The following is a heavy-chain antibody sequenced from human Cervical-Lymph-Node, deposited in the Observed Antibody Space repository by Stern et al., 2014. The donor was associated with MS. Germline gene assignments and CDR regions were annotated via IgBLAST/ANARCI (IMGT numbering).Heavy chain of an antibody. D-gene: IGHD3-16*01. CDR3: ARGWGDPRH. CDR2: ITVYNGNT. CDR1: GYTFSSFA. Sequence: QVQLVQSGAEVKKPGASVNVSCKASGYTFSSFAITWVRQAPGQGLEWMGTITVYNGNTNYAQRVQDRVTMTTDTSTNTAYMEVRNLRSDATAVYYCARGWGDPRHWGQGTLVTVSS. J-gene: IGHJ4*02. V-gene: IGHV1-18*01.